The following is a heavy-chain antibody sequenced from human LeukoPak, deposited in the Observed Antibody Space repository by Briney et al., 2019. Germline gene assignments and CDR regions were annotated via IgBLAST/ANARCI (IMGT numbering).Heavy chain of an antibody. J-gene: IGHJ4*02. CDR1: GFAFSNHA. V-gene: IGHV3-21*01. CDR2: ISYSGPHM. D-gene: IGHD4-17*01. Sequence: GGSLRLSCTASGFAFSNHAMSWVRQAPGKGLEWVSSISYSGPHMFYADSVRGRFTISRDNAENSLFLQMNSLRAEDTAVYFCASNDYRDEGIDSWGQGTLVTVS. CDR3: ASNDYRDEGIDS.